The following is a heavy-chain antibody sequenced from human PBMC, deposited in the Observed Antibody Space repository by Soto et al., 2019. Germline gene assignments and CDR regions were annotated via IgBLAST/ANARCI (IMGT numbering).Heavy chain of an antibody. Sequence: GGSLRLSCAASGFTFGNYDMYWVRQAPGKXLEWMALILHGGSVEYYADSVKGRFTISRDNSKSTLYLQMNSLRAEDTAVYYCAKSRDGYSFYFYYGMDVWGQGTTVTVSS. CDR1: GFTFGNYD. V-gene: IGHV3-30*02. CDR2: ILHGGSVE. CDR3: AKSRDGYSFYFYYGMDV. J-gene: IGHJ6*02. D-gene: IGHD4-4*01.